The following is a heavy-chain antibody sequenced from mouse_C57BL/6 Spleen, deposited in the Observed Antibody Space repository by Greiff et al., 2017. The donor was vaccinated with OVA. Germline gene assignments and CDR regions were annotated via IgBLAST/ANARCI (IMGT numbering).Heavy chain of an antibody. CDR1: GFNIKDDY. Sequence: EVKLVESGAELVRPGASVKLSCTASGFNIKDDYMHWVKQRPEQGLEWIGWIDPENGDTEYASKFQGKATITADTSSNTAYLQLSSLTSEDTAVYYCTTRIYDGYYAFAYWGQGTLVTVSA. D-gene: IGHD2-3*01. CDR2: IDPENGDT. J-gene: IGHJ3*01. CDR3: TTRIYDGYYAFAY. V-gene: IGHV14-4*01.